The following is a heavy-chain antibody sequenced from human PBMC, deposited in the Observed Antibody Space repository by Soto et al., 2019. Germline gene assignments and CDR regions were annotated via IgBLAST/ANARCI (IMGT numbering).Heavy chain of an antibody. J-gene: IGHJ6*02. CDR1: GGSISSYY. CDR3: ARGDMITFGGVIVTHYYYYGMDV. CDR2: IYYSGST. D-gene: IGHD3-16*02. V-gene: IGHV4-59*01. Sequence: QVQLQESGPGLVKPSETLSLTCTVSGGSISSYYWSWIRQPPGKGLEWIGYIYYSGSTNYNPSLKSRVTISVDTSKNQCSLKLSSVTAADTAVYYCARGDMITFGGVIVTHYYYYGMDVWGQGTTVTVSS.